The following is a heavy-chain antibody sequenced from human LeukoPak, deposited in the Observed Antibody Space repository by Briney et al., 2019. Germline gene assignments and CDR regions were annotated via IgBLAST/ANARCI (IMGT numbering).Heavy chain of an antibody. V-gene: IGHV3-23*01. Sequence: GGSLKLSCAASGFTFSNYAMSWVRQAPGKGLEWVSAISGSASSTYYADSVKGRFTISRDNAKNTLYLQMNSLRAEDTAVYYCARVPSSCWGQGTLVTVSS. CDR2: ISGSASST. J-gene: IGHJ4*02. CDR1: GFTFSNYA. CDR3: ARVPSSC. D-gene: IGHD3-10*01.